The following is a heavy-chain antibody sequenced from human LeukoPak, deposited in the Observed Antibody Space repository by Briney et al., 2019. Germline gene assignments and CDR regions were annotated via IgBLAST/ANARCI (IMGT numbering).Heavy chain of an antibody. CDR2: INTDGSSI. V-gene: IGHV3-74*01. Sequence: PGGSLRLSCAASGFTFSSYWMHWVRRAPGKGLVWVSRINTDGSSISHADSVKGRLTISRDNAKNTLYLQMNSLRAEDTAVYYCARDRATVTTSDAFDIWGQGTMVTVSS. CDR1: GFTFSSYW. CDR3: ARDRATVTTSDAFDI. D-gene: IGHD4-17*01. J-gene: IGHJ3*02.